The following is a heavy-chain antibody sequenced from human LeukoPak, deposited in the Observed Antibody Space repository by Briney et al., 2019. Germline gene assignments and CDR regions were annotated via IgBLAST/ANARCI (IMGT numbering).Heavy chain of an antibody. CDR1: GFTFSSYA. J-gene: IGHJ5*02. D-gene: IGHD4-17*01. CDR2: ISYDGSNK. CDR3: ARDFGTLTTVTTVYWFDP. V-gene: IGHV3-30*04. Sequence: GRSLRLSCAASGFTFSSYAMHWVRQAPGKGLEWVAVISYDGSNKYYADSVKGRFTISRDNSKNTLYLQMNSLRAEDTAVYYCARDFGTLTTVTTVYWFDPWGQGTLVTVSS.